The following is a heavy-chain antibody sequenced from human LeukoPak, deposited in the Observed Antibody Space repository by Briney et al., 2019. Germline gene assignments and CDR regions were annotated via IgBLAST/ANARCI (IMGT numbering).Heavy chain of an antibody. J-gene: IGHJ5*02. D-gene: IGHD1-26*01. CDR1: GGSINSSYYY. CDR2: IYYSGST. CDR3: ARHRSLVGATSWFDP. V-gene: IGHV4-39*01. Sequence: SETLSLTCTVSGGSINSSYYYWGWIRQPPGKGLEWIGSIYYSGSTYYNPSLKSRVTISVDTSQNQFSLKLSSVTAADTAVYYCARHRSLVGATSWFDPWGQGTLVTVSS.